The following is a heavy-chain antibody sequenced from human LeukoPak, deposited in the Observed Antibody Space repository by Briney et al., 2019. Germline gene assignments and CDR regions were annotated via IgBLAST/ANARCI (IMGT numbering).Heavy chain of an antibody. CDR2: IIPIFGTA. CDR3: ARATRDYDILTGLLDY. D-gene: IGHD3-9*01. CDR1: GGTFSSYA. J-gene: IGHJ4*02. Sequence: GASVKVSCKASGGTFSSYAISWVRQAPGQGLEWMGGIIPIFGTANYAQKFQGRVTITADESTSTAYMELSSLRSEDTAVYYCARATRDYDILTGLLDYWGQGTLVTVSP. V-gene: IGHV1-69*13.